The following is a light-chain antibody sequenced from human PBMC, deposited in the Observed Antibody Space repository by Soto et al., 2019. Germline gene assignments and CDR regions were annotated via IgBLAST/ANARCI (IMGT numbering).Light chain of an antibody. J-gene: IGKJ1*01. CDR3: QQYSASPRT. CDR2: GAS. Sequence: EIVLTQSPGTLSLSPGEIATLSCSASQSVSSSYLAWYQQKPGQAPRLLIYGASSRATGIPDRFSGSGSGTDFTLTISRLEPEDFAVYYCQQYSASPRTFGQGTKVDIK. CDR1: QSVSSSY. V-gene: IGKV3-20*01.